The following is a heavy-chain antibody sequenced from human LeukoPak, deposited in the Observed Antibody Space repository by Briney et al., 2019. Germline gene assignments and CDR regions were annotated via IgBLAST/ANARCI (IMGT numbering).Heavy chain of an antibody. CDR1: GYTFTSYG. CDR2: ISAYNGNT. J-gene: IGHJ4*02. CDR3: ATAFGYCSGGSCYDGGH. V-gene: IGHV1-18*01. Sequence: ASVKVSCKASGYTFTSYGISWVRQAPGQGLEWMGWISAYNGNTNYAQKVQGRVTMTTDTSTSTAYMELRSLRSDDTAVYYCATAFGYCSGGSCYDGGHWGQGTLVTVSS. D-gene: IGHD2-15*01.